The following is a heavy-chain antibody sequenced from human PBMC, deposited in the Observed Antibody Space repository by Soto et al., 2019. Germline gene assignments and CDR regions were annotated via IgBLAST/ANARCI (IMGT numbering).Heavy chain of an antibody. V-gene: IGHV4-31*03. CDR2: IYYSGST. Sequence: SETLSLTCTVSGGSISSGGYYWSWIRQHPGKGLEWIGYIYYSGSTYCNPSLKSRVTISVDTSKNQFSLKLSSVTAADTAVYYCARDRGRIFGVVRIKYGMDVWGQGTTVTVSS. CDR3: ARDRGRIFGVVRIKYGMDV. J-gene: IGHJ6*02. CDR1: GGSISSGGYY. D-gene: IGHD3-3*01.